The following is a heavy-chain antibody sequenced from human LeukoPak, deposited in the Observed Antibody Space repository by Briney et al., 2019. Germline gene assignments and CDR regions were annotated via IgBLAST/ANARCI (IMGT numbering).Heavy chain of an antibody. CDR2: MNPNSGNT. J-gene: IGHJ6*03. Sequence: GASVKVSCRTSGYTFTRFDINWVRQATGQGLEWMGWMNPNSGNTGYAQKFQGRVTMTRNTSISTAYMELSSLRSEDTAVYYCARGLYGSGRQALDYYYYMDVWGKGTTVTISS. CDR3: ARGLYGSGRQALDYYYYMDV. CDR1: GYTFTRFD. D-gene: IGHD3-10*01. V-gene: IGHV1-8*01.